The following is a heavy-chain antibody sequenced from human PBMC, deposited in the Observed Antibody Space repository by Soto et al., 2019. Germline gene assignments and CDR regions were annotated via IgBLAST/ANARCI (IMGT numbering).Heavy chain of an antibody. CDR2: IYYSGNT. V-gene: IGHV4-39*01. Sequence: QLQLQASGPGLVKPSETLSLTCTVSNGSISSSSYYWGWIRQPPGKGLEWIGLIYYSGNTYYNPSLKCRVTSSVNPTENQSSLRPSPVPAAAPAVYYCAKRGYSFAYLPVDEWGQGTLVTVPS. J-gene: IGHJ4*02. CDR3: AKRGYSFAYLPVDE. D-gene: IGHD5-18*01. CDR1: NGSISSSSYY.